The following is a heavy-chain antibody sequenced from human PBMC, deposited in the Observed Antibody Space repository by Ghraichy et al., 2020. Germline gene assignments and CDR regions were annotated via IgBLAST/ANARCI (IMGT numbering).Heavy chain of an antibody. CDR2: INRDGTRT. CDR3: CGSYGGGGVDY. D-gene: IGHD1-26*01. J-gene: IGHJ4*02. CDR1: GLTFNTHW. Sequence: CAASGLTFNTHWMHWVRQVPGKGLVWVARINRDGTRTNYADSVRGRFTISRDNAKNTLYLQMDSLRVEDTAVFYCCGSYGGGGVDYWGQGTLVTVSS. V-gene: IGHV3-74*01.